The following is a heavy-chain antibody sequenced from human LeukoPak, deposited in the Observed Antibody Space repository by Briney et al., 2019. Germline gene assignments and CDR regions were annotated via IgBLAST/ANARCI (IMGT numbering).Heavy chain of an antibody. CDR2: TRDKANSYTT. V-gene: IGHV3-72*01. D-gene: IGHD3-22*01. CDR3: ARAYDTSGYYFDSFDM. Sequence: PGGSLRLSCVASGFTFSDHYMDWVRQAPGQGLEWVGRTRDKANSYTTEYAASVKGRFTISRDDSRNSLYLQMNSLKTEDTAVYYCARAYDTSGYYFDSFDMWGQGTMVTVSS. CDR1: GFTFSDHY. J-gene: IGHJ3*02.